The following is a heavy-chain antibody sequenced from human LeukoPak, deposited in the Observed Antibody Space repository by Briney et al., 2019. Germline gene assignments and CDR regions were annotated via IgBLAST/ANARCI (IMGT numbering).Heavy chain of an antibody. CDR2: IIPIFGTA. Sequence: SVKVSCKXSGGTFSSYAISWVRQAPGQGLEWMGGIIPIFGTANYAQKFQGRVTITTDESTSTAYMELSSLRSEDTAVYYCAVGVTVTLYYYYYYYMDVWGKGTTVTVSS. D-gene: IGHD4-17*01. CDR3: AVGVTVTLYYYYYYYMDV. J-gene: IGHJ6*03. CDR1: GGTFSSYA. V-gene: IGHV1-69*05.